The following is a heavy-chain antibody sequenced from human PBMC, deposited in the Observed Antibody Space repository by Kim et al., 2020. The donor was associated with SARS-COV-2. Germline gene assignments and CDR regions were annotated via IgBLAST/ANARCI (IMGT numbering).Heavy chain of an antibody. CDR1: GGSFSGYY. J-gene: IGHJ4*02. CDR2: INHSGST. V-gene: IGHV4-34*01. D-gene: IGHD6-13*01. CDR3: ARWGAAAGKFDY. Sequence: SETLSLTCAVYGGSFSGYYWSWIRQPPGKGLEWIGEINHSGSTNYNPSLKSRVTISVDTSKNQFSLKLSSVTAADTAVYYCARWGAAAGKFDYWGQGTLVTVSS.